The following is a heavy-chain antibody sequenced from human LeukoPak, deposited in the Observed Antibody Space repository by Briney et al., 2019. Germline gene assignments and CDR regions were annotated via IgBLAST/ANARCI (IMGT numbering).Heavy chain of an antibody. CDR2: ISGSGGST. Sequence: PGGSLRLSCAASGFTFSSYAMSWVRQAPGKGLEWVSAISGSGGSTYYADSVKGRFTISRDNSKSTLYLQMNSLRAEDTAVYYCAKGRLDTGYDFWSGYHTNYYYYYMDVWGKGTTVTVSS. CDR1: GFTFSSYA. D-gene: IGHD3-3*01. CDR3: AKGRLDTGYDFWSGYHTNYYYYYMDV. V-gene: IGHV3-23*01. J-gene: IGHJ6*03.